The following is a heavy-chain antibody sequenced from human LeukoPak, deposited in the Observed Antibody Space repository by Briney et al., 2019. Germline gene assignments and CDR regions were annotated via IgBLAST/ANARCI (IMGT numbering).Heavy chain of an antibody. Sequence: GGSLRLSCAASGFTVSSSYMSWVRQAPGKGLEWVSVIYSGGSTYYADSVKGRFTISRDNSKNTLYLQMNSLRAEDTAVYYCARERGYYDSSGYYYYFDYWGQGTLVTVSS. CDR2: IYSGGST. CDR3: ARERGYYDSSGYYYYFDY. D-gene: IGHD3-22*01. V-gene: IGHV3-53*01. CDR1: GFTVSSSY. J-gene: IGHJ4*02.